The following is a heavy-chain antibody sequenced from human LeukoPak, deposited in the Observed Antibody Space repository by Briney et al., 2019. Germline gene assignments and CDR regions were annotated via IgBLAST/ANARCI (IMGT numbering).Heavy chain of an antibody. CDR2: IKQDGSEK. CDR3: ARDRYSSGWYDEYFQH. CDR1: GFTFSSYW. J-gene: IGHJ1*01. V-gene: IGHV3-7*01. D-gene: IGHD6-19*01. Sequence: PGGSLRLSCAASGFTFSSYWMSWVRQAPGKGLEWVANIKQDGSEKYYVDSVKGRFTISRDNAKNSLYLKMNSLRAEDTAVYYCARDRYSSGWYDEYFQHWGQGTLVTVSS.